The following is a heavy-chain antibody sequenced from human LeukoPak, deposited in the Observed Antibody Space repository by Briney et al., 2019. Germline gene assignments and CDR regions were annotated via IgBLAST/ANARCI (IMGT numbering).Heavy chain of an antibody. J-gene: IGHJ1*01. CDR2: ISGSGGST. V-gene: IGHV3-23*01. D-gene: IGHD3-22*01. Sequence: GGSLRLSCAASGFXFSSYAMSWVRQAPGKGLKWVSAISGSGGSTYYADSVKGRFTISRDNSKNTLYLQMSSLRAEDTAVYYCAKDDYYDSTGYFRHWGQGTLVTVSS. CDR1: GFXFSSYA. CDR3: AKDDYYDSTGYFRH.